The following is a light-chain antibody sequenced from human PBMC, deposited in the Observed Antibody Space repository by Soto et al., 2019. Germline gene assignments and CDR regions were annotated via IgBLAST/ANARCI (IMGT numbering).Light chain of an antibody. CDR1: SSDVGGYNY. J-gene: IGLJ1*01. CDR2: EVS. CDR3: SSHAVSNNDV. Sequence: QSVLTQPPSASGSPGQSVTISCTGTSSDVGGYNYVSWYQQHPGKAPKLIIYEVSKRPSGVPDRFSGSKSGNTASLTVSGLQAEDEADYYCSSHAVSNNDVFGTGTKLTAL. V-gene: IGLV2-8*01.